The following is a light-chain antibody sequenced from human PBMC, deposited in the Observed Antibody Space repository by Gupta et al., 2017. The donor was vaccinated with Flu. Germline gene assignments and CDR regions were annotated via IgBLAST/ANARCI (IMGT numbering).Light chain of an antibody. V-gene: IGLV2-11*01. CDR1: SNDIGGYNY. CDR3: CSYAGLSYV. Sequence: QSVLTQPLSVSGSPGQSVTISCTGTSNDIGGYNYVSWYQHHPGKAPRLMISDVTQRPSGVPDRFSGSKSGNSASLTISGLQDEDEADEYCCSYAGLSYVFGTGTKVTVL. J-gene: IGLJ1*01. CDR2: DVT.